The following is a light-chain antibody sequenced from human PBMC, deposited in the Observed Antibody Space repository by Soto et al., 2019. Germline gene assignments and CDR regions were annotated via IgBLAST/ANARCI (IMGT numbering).Light chain of an antibody. CDR2: ATS. CDR1: TGPVTSSNY. V-gene: IGLV7-46*01. CDR3: LVSYSGEEI. J-gene: IGLJ2*01. Sequence: QAVVTQEHSLTVSPGGTVTLTCGSSTGPVTSSNYPYWFQQKPGQAPRTLIYATSNKHSWTPARFSGSLLGGKAALTLSGAQPEDEADYYCLVSYSGEEIFGGGTKLTVL.